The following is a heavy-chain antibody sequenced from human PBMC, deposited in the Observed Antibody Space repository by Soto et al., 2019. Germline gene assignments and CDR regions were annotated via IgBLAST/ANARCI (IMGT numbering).Heavy chain of an antibody. J-gene: IGHJ6*02. CDR2: IDPSDSYT. CDR3: AVVLLWFGELLDQNYYGMDV. CDR1: GYSFTSYW. D-gene: IGHD3-10*01. V-gene: IGHV5-10-1*01. Sequence: PGESLKISCKGSGYSFTSYWISWVRQMPGKGLEWMGRIDPSDSYTNYSPSFQGHVTISADKSISTAYLQWSSLKASDTAMYCCAVVLLWFGELLDQNYYGMDVWGQGTTVTVSS.